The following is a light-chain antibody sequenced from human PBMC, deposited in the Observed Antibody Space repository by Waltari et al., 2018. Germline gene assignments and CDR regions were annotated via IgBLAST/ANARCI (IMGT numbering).Light chain of an antibody. J-gene: IGKJ1*01. V-gene: IGKV3-15*01. CDR3: HQYNHWPRT. CDR2: RAS. CDR1: LSVSSD. Sequence: EIVMTQSPDTLSVSPGERATLSCRASLSVSSDLAWYQQKPGQAPRLLIYRASTRATYVPTRFRGSGSGTEFNLTISSLQSGDFALYYCHQYNHWPRTFGQGTKVEIK.